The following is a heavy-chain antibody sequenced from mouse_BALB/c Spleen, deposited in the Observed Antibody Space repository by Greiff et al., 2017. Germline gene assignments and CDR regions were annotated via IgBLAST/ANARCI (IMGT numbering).Heavy chain of an antibody. CDR3: ARRVLLYYGYDDYAMDY. CDR1: GFNIKDYY. D-gene: IGHD2-2*01. CDR2: IDPANGNT. J-gene: IGHJ4*01. Sequence: EVQLQQSGAELVRPGALVKLSCKASGFNIKDYYMHWVKQRPEQGLEWIGWIDPANGNTKYDPKFQGKATITADTSSNTAYLQLSSLTSEDTAVYYCARRVLLYYGYDDYAMDYWGQGTSVTVSS. V-gene: IGHV14-1*02.